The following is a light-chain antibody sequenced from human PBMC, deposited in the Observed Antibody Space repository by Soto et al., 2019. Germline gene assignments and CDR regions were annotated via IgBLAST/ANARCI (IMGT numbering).Light chain of an antibody. Sequence: DIQMPQSPSTLSASVGDRVTITCLSRQSISSWLAWYQQKPGKAPKLLIYDASSLESGVPSRFSGRGSGTEFNLTTSSLQPDDFATYCCQQYNSYSRTYGQGTNVEIK. CDR3: QQYNSYSRT. J-gene: IGKJ1*01. CDR2: DAS. CDR1: QSISSW. V-gene: IGKV1-5*01.